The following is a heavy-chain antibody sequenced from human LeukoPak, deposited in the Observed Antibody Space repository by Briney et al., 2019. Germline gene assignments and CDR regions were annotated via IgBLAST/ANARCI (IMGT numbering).Heavy chain of an antibody. CDR3: TTDTAVDQFDY. D-gene: IGHD6-19*01. V-gene: IGHV3-30*02. J-gene: IGHJ4*02. CDR1: GFTFSTCG. CDR2: IRYDGSYK. Sequence: GGSLRLSCAASGFTFSTCGMHWVRQAPGKGLEWVTFIRYDGSYKYHADSVKGRFTISRDNSKNTLYLQMNSLKTEDTAVYYCTTDTAVDQFDYWGQGTLVTVSS.